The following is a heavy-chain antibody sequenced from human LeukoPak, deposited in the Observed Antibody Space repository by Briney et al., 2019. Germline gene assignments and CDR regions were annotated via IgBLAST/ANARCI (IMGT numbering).Heavy chain of an antibody. CDR1: GGSISSGDYY. J-gene: IGHJ4*02. V-gene: IGHV4-30-4*08. D-gene: IGHD6-6*01. CDR3: ARYGIAARPTDY. Sequence: SETLSLTCTVSGGSISSGDYYWSWIRQPPGKGLEWIGHIYHSGITYYNPSLKSRVTISVDTSKNQFSLKLSSVTAADTAVYYCARYGIAARPTDYWGQGTLVTVSS. CDR2: IYHSGIT.